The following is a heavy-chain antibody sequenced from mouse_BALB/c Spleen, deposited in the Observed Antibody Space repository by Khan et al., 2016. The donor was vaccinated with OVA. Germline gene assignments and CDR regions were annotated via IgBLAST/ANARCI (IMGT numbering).Heavy chain of an antibody. J-gene: IGHJ3*01. Sequence: VQLQESGAELARPGASVTLSCKASGYTFTDYYINWMRQRTGQGLEWIGEIYPGSDNTYYNEKFKGKATLTADQSSSTAYMQLSRLTSEDSAVYFCAREWAAWFPYWGQGTLVTVSA. V-gene: IGHV1-77*01. CDR1: GYTFTDYY. CDR2: IYPGSDNT. CDR3: AREWAAWFPY.